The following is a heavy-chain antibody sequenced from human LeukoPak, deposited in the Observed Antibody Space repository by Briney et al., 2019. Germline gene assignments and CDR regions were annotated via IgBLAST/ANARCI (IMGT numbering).Heavy chain of an antibody. D-gene: IGHD3-3*01. CDR3: ATDRGWRTSGYYLYYFEY. V-gene: IGHV3-7*01. J-gene: IGHJ4*02. CDR2: IKHDGSEK. Sequence: GGSLRLSCAASGFTFNHFWMSWIRQAPGKGLEWVASIKHDGSEKYYVDSVRGRFTISRDNTMNSLYLQMSSLRAEDTAVYYCATDRGWRTSGYYLYYFEYWGQGTLVTYSS. CDR1: GFTFNHFW.